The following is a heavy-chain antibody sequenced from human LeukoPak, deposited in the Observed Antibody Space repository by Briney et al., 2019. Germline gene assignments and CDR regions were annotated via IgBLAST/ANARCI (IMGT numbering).Heavy chain of an antibody. V-gene: IGHV1-18*01. CDR1: GYTFTSYG. J-gene: IGHJ3*02. D-gene: IGHD2-2*01. Sequence: ASVKVSCKASGYTFTSYGISWVRQAPGQGLEWMGWISAYNGNTNYAQKLQGRVTMTTDTSTSTAYMELRSLRSDDTAVYYCARDRSDIVVVPASDRAFDIWGQGTMVTVSS. CDR2: ISAYNGNT. CDR3: ARDRSDIVVVPASDRAFDI.